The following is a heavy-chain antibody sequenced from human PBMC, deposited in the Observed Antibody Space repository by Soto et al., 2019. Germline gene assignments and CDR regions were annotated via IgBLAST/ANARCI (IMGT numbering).Heavy chain of an antibody. V-gene: IGHV3-74*03. CDR3: ARDRTAGYNWFDP. CDR1: GFTFSSYW. CDR2: INSDGSST. Sequence: GGSLRLSCAASGFTFSSYWMHWVRQAPGKGLVWVSRINSDGSSTTYADSVKGRFTISRDNAKNTLYLQMNSLRAEDTAVYYCARDRTAGYNWFDPWGQGTLVTVSS. D-gene: IGHD6-19*01. J-gene: IGHJ5*02.